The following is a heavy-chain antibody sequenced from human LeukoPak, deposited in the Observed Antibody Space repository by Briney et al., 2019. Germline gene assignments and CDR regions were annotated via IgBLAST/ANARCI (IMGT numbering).Heavy chain of an antibody. D-gene: IGHD3-10*01. J-gene: IGHJ4*02. V-gene: IGHV3-48*02. CDR3: ARDLVDGSGSYAY. CDR2: YRSINITI. Sequence: GRSLRLSCAASGFPFSTSRMNSVRQPPGKGLEWVSYYRSINITICYADAVKGRFTSYRDNAKNSLYLQMNSLRDEDTAVYYCARDLVDGSGSYAYWGQGTLVTVSS. CDR1: GFPFSTSR.